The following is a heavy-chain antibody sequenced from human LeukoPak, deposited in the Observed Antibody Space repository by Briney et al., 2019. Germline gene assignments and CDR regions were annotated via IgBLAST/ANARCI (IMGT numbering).Heavy chain of an antibody. D-gene: IGHD1-26*01. CDR2: MNPNSGNT. V-gene: IGHV1-8*01. CDR3: ARTLGGSYSYYGMDV. CDR1: GYTFTSYD. Sequence: GASVKISCKASGYTFTSYDINWVRQATGQGLEWMGWMNPNSGNTGYAQKFQGRVTMTRNTSISTAYMELSSLRSEDTAVYYCARTLGGSYSYYGMDVWGQGTTVTVSS. J-gene: IGHJ6*02.